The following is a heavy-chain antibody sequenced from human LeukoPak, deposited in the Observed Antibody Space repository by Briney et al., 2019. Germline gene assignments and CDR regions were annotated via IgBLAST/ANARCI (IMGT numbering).Heavy chain of an antibody. D-gene: IGHD2-8*01. V-gene: IGHV2-5*01. J-gene: IGHJ5*01. CDR2: IYWNDDK. CDR3: AHIRGSGVENWFDS. Sequence: ESGPTLVKPTQTLTLTCTFSGFSRSTSGVGVGWIRQPPGKALEWLALIYWNDDKRYRPSLKSRLTITKDTSKNQVVLTMINMDLVDTATYYCAHIRGSGVENWFDSWGQGTLVTVSS. CDR1: GFSRSTSGVG.